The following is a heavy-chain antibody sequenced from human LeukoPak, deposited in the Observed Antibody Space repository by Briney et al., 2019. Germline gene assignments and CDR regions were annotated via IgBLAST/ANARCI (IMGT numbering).Heavy chain of an antibody. V-gene: IGHV4-34*01. J-gene: IGHJ3*02. Sequence: PSETLSLTCAVYGGSFGGYYWSWIRQPPGNGLEWIGEVNHSGRTNYNPSLKSRVTISVDTSKNQFSLKLSSVTAADTAVYYCASFYGDFDAFDIWGQGTMVTVPS. D-gene: IGHD4-17*01. CDR1: GGSFGGYY. CDR2: VNHSGRT. CDR3: ASFYGDFDAFDI.